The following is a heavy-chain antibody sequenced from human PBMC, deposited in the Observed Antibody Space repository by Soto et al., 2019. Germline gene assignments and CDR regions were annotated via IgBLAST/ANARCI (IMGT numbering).Heavy chain of an antibody. CDR2: ISAYNGNT. Sequence: ASVKVSCKASGYTFTSYGISWVRQAPGQGLEWMGWISAYNGNTNYAQKLQGRVTMTTDTSTSTAYMELRSLRSDDTAVYYCAREDQVTTTVRGTPYYYYGMDVWGQGTTVTVSS. J-gene: IGHJ6*02. D-gene: IGHD3-10*01. CDR1: GYTFTSYG. CDR3: AREDQVTTTVRGTPYYYYGMDV. V-gene: IGHV1-18*04.